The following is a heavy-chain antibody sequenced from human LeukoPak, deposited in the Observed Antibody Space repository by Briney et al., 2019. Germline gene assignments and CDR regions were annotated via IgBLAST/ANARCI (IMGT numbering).Heavy chain of an antibody. CDR3: ARGGSSSRRVYYYYYGMDV. CDR2: INPTGDTT. CDR1: GYTFTSYY. Sequence: EASVKVSCKASGYTFTSYYIHWVRQAPGQGLEWMGIINPTGDTTSYAQKFQGRVTMTRDTSISTAYMELSRLRSDDTAVYYCARGGSSSRRVYYYYYGMDVWGQGTTVTVSS. J-gene: IGHJ6*02. V-gene: IGHV1-46*01. D-gene: IGHD6-6*01.